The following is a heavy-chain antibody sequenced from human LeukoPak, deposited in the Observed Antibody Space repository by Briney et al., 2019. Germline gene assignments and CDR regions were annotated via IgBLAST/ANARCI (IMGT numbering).Heavy chain of an antibody. D-gene: IGHD2-2*01. V-gene: IGHV3-23*01. CDR3: AKDSRYQLSLFDY. J-gene: IGHJ4*02. Sequence: GGSLRLSCAASGFTFSSYSMNWVRQTPGAGLEWVSSIQDSGKNTHYAESVKGRFTISRDNSKNTLYLQMNSLRAEDTAVHYCAKDSRYQLSLFDYWGQGTLVTVSS. CDR2: IQDSGKNT. CDR1: GFTFSSYS.